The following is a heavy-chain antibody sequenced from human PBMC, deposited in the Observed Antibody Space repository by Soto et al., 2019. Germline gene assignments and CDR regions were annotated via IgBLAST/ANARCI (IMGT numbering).Heavy chain of an antibody. J-gene: IGHJ4*02. CDR3: AKTAGEWELGSSLGDDY. V-gene: IGHV3-23*01. CDR2: ISGSGGST. Sequence: HPGGSLRLSCAASGFTFSSYAMSWVRQAPGKGLEWVSAISGSGGSTYYADSVKGRFTISRDNSKNTLYLQMNSLRAEDTAVYYCAKTAGEWELGSSLGDDYWGQGTLVTVSS. D-gene: IGHD1-26*01. CDR1: GFTFSSYA.